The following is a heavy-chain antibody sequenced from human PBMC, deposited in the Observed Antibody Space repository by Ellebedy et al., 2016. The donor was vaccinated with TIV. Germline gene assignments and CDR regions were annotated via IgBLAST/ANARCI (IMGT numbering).Heavy chain of an antibody. CDR3: ARDSPNTPYYYYGMDV. V-gene: IGHV4-34*01. CDR2: INHSGST. Sequence: GSLRLXCAVYGGSFSGYYWNWIRQPPGKGLEWIGEINHSGSTTYNPSLKSRVTISVDTSKNQFSLKLSSVTAADTAVYYCARDSPNTPYYYYGMDVWGQGTTVTVSS. J-gene: IGHJ6*02. CDR1: GGSFSGYY. D-gene: IGHD2-21*01.